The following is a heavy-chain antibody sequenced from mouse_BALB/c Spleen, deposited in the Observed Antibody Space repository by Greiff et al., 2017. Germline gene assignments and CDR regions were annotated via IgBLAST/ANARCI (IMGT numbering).Heavy chain of an antibody. Sequence: EVQLQQSVPELVKPGASVKMSCKASGYTFTSYVMHWVKQKPGQGLEWIGYINPYNDGTKYNEKFKGKATLTADKSSSTAYMQLSSLTSDDTAVYFCAREGLYYYGSSYGVDYWGQGTTLTVSS. J-gene: IGHJ2*01. D-gene: IGHD1-1*01. V-gene: IGHV1-14*01. CDR2: INPYNDGT. CDR3: AREGLYYYGSSYGVDY. CDR1: GYTFTSYV.